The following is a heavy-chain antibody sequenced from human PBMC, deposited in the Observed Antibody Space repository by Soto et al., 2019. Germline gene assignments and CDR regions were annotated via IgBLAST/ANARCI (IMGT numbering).Heavy chain of an antibody. CDR3: ARDRTYYGDPDYYYGMDV. D-gene: IGHD4-17*01. CDR2: ISAYNGNT. V-gene: IGHV1-18*04. CDR1: GYTFTSYG. Sequence: ASVKVSCKASGYTFTSYGISWVRQAPGQGLEWMGWISAYNGNTNYAQKLQGRVTMTTDTSTSTAYMELRSLRSDDTAVYYCARDRTYYGDPDYYYGMDVWGQGTTVTVSS. J-gene: IGHJ6*02.